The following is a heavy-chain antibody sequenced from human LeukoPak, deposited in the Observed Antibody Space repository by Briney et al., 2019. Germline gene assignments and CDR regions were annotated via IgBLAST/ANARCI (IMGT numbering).Heavy chain of an antibody. CDR2: IYPNSGGT. J-gene: IGHJ4*02. Sequence: ASVKVSCKASGYTFSGHYMHWVRQAPGQGLEWMGWIYPNSGGTNYAQKFQGRVTMTRDTSISTAYMELRRLKSDDPAMYYCARVVGFGDYPFDYWGQGTLVTVSS. D-gene: IGHD4-17*01. CDR1: GYTFSGHY. V-gene: IGHV1-2*02. CDR3: ARVVGFGDYPFDY.